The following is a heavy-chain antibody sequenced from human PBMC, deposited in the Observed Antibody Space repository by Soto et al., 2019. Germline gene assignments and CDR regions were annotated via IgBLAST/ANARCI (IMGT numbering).Heavy chain of an antibody. J-gene: IGHJ3*02. V-gene: IGHV3-53*01. CDR2: IYSGGST. CDR1: GFTVSNNY. CDR3: ARALSLGTPRLDAFDI. D-gene: IGHD3-16*01. Sequence: PGGSLRLSCAVSGFTVSNNYMTWVRQAPGKGLEWVSVIYSGGSTYYADSVKGRFTISRDNSENTLYLQLNSLRAEDTAMYYCARALSLGTPRLDAFDIWGQGTMVTVSS.